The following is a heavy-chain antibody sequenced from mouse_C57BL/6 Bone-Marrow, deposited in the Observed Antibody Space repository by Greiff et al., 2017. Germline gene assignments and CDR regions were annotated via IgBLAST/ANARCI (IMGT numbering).Heavy chain of an antibody. CDR3: ARSFITTVVATDAMDY. Sequence: QVQLQQPGAELVKPGASVKLSCKASGYTFTSYWMQWVKQRPGQGLEWIGEIDPSDSYTNYNQKVKGKATLTVDTSSSTAYMQLSSLTSEDSAVYYCARSFITTVVATDAMDYWGQGTSVTVSS. V-gene: IGHV1-50*01. CDR2: IDPSDSYT. J-gene: IGHJ4*01. D-gene: IGHD1-1*01. CDR1: GYTFTSYW.